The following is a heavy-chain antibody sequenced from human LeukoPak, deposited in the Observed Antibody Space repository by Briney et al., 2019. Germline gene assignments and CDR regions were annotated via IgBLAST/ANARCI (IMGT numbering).Heavy chain of an antibody. J-gene: IGHJ4*02. Sequence: ASVKVSCKASGYTFTGYYMHWVRQAPGQRLEWMGWINPNSGGTNYAQKFQGRVTMTRDTSISTAYMELSRLRSDDTAVYYCARQEADPHQLLFRWGQGTLVTVSS. V-gene: IGHV1-2*02. CDR3: ARQEADPHQLLFR. CDR1: GYTFTGYY. D-gene: IGHD2-2*01. CDR2: INPNSGGT.